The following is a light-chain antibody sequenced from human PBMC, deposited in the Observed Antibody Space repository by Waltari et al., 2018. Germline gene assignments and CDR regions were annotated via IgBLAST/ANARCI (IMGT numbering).Light chain of an antibody. J-gene: IGLJ3*02. CDR3: AAWDDSLSGWL. Sequence: QSVLTQPPSASGTPGQGVTISCSGSNSNIGNNYVSWYQQLPGTAPKLLIYRDNDRPSGVPDQFSGSKSGTSASLAISGLRSDNEADYYCAAWDDSLSGWLFGGGTKLTVL. CDR2: RDN. V-gene: IGLV1-47*01. CDR1: NSNIGNNY.